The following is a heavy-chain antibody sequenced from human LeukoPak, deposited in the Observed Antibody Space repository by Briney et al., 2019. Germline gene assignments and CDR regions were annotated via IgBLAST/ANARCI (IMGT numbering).Heavy chain of an antibody. Sequence: GGSLRLSCAASGFTFSSSWMSWVRQAPGKGLEWVANIKPDGSAGYYAGTAEGRFIVSRDNANNYLYLHMGSLGAEDTAFYYCARAPSFGTVDYWGQGTLVTVSS. V-gene: IGHV3-7*01. CDR3: ARAPSFGTVDY. CDR1: GFTFSSSW. CDR2: IKPDGSAG. J-gene: IGHJ4*02. D-gene: IGHD1-7*01.